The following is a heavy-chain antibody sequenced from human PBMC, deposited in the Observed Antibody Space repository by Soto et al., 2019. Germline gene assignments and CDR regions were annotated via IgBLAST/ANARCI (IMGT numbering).Heavy chain of an antibody. CDR3: ARDSSGPGYSYGKFDY. D-gene: IGHD5-18*01. CDR1: GVSVSTGGYF. J-gene: IGHJ4*02. CDR2: IYYSGMT. Sequence: NPSETLSLTCTVSGVSVSTGGYFWTWIRQHPGKGLEWIGNIYYSGMTYYNPSLRGRVSISLDPSESQFSLKLNSVTAADTAVYYCARDSSGPGYSYGKFDYWGQGALVTAPQ. V-gene: IGHV4-31*03.